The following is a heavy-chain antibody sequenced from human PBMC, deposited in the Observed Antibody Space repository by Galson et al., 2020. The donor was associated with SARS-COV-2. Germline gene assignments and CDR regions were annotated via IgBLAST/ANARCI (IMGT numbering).Heavy chain of an antibody. CDR2: LSGTGGTS. Sequence: GGSLRLSCSASGFIFSDYAMHWVRQAPGKGLQYVSALSGTGGTSFYIESVKDRFTMSRDNSKNTCYLQMTGLRVEDTAFYYCLAYSSSRQSYWGQGTLVTVSS. J-gene: IGHJ4*02. D-gene: IGHD6-6*01. V-gene: IGHV3-64D*09. CDR1: GFIFSDYA. CDR3: LAYSSSRQSY.